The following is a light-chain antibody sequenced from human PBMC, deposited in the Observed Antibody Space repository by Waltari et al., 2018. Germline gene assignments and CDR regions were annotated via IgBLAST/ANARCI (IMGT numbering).Light chain of an antibody. V-gene: IGKV1-33*01. CDR1: QDIRNY. CDR3: QQYKDLPRT. Sequence: DIQMTQSPSSMSASVGDRVSITCQASQDIRNYLSWYQQKPGKAPKLLIYDAFNLQKGVPSRFSGSASGTDFTFTISSLQPEDIATYYCQQYKDLPRTFGQGTKVEVK. CDR2: DAF. J-gene: IGKJ1*01.